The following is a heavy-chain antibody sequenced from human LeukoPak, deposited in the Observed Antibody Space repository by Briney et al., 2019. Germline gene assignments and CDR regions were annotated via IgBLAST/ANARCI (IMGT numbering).Heavy chain of an antibody. V-gene: IGHV3-23*01. CDR2: IGSSGGST. Sequence: GGSLRLSCAASGFTFSSYGMLWVRQAPGKGLEWVSAIGSSGGSTYYADSVKGRFTISRDNSKNTLYLQMNSRRAEDTAVYYCAKDNSRGDAFDIWGQGTMVTVSS. CDR1: GFTFSSYG. CDR3: AKDNSRGDAFDI. J-gene: IGHJ3*02.